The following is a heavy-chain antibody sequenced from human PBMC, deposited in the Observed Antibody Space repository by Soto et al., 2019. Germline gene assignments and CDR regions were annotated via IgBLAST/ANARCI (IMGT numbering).Heavy chain of an antibody. V-gene: IGHV3-30-3*01. CDR3: ARDGWLYYDSTSQGMDV. CDR2: ISYDGGNK. J-gene: IGHJ6*02. D-gene: IGHD3-22*01. Sequence: QVQLVESGGGVVQPGRSLRLSCAASGFTFSSYAIHWVRQAPGKGLEWVAVISYDGGNKNHADSVKGRFTISRDNPKNTLFLQMNNLRAEDTAVYYCARDGWLYYDSTSQGMDVWGQGTTVTVSS. CDR1: GFTFSSYA.